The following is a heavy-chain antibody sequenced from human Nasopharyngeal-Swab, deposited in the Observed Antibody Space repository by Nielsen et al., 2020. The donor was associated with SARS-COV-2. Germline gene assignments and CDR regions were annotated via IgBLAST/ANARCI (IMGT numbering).Heavy chain of an antibody. D-gene: IGHD5-12*01. Sequence: GESLKISCAASGFTFSSYGMNWVRQAPGKGLEWVSSISSSSSYIYYADSVKGRFTISRDNAKNSLYLQMNSLRAEDTAVYYCAREYKYSGYVNIERGYYYYGMDVWGQGTTVTVSS. J-gene: IGHJ6*02. CDR3: AREYKYSGYVNIERGYYYYGMDV. V-gene: IGHV3-21*01. CDR1: GFTFSSYG. CDR2: ISSSSSYI.